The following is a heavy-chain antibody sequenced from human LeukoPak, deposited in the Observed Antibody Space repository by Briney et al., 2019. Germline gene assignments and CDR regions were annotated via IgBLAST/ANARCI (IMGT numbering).Heavy chain of an antibody. CDR3: AKGGPQFFDY. CDR2: ISGSGGST. Sequence: SGGSLRLSCAASGFTFSSYAMSWVRQAPGKGLEWVSAISGSGGSTYYADSVKGRFTISRDNSRNTLYLQMNSLRAEDTAIYYCAKGGPQFFDYWGQGTLVTVSS. V-gene: IGHV3-23*01. D-gene: IGHD5-24*01. J-gene: IGHJ4*02. CDR1: GFTFSSYA.